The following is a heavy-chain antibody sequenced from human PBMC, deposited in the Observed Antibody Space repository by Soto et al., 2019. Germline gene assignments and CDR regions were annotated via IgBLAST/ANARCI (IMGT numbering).Heavy chain of an antibody. V-gene: IGHV1-24*01. CDR2: FDPEDGET. D-gene: IGHD3-3*01. Sequence: GASVKVSCKVSGYTLTELSMHWVRQAPGKGLEWMGGFDPEDGETIYAQKFQGRVTMTEDTSTDTAYMELSSLRSEDTAVYYCATDSLNDFWSGIVPWGQGTLVTVS. CDR1: GYTLTELS. CDR3: ATDSLNDFWSGIVP. J-gene: IGHJ5*02.